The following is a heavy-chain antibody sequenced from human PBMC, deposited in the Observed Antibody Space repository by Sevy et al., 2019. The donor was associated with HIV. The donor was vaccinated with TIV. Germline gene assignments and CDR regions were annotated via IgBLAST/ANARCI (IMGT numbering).Heavy chain of an antibody. J-gene: IGHJ4*01. CDR2: ITSETGGGTT. D-gene: IGHD3-22*01. CDR1: GLSFSNAW. Sequence: GGSLRLSCAASGLSFSNAWMAWVRQAPGKGLEWVGRITSETGGGTTYFAAFGKGKFTISRDDPKNRLYLQMNSLKTEDTAVYYCAIDHRRDGMIVVPFEKWGLGTLVTVSS. CDR3: AIDHRRDGMIVVPFEK. V-gene: IGHV3-15*01.